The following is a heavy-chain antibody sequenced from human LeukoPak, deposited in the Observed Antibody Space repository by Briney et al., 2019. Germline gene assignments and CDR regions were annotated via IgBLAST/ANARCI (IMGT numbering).Heavy chain of an antibody. V-gene: IGHV1-69*05. J-gene: IGHJ4*02. CDR2: IIPIFGTA. CDR3: ARDRQWIDY. Sequence: VASVKVSCKASGGTFSSYAISWVRQAPGQGLEWMGGIIPIFGTANYAQKFQGRVTITTDESTSTAYMELRSLRSDDTAVYYCARDRQWIDYWGQGTLVTVSS. D-gene: IGHD6-19*01. CDR1: GGTFSSYA.